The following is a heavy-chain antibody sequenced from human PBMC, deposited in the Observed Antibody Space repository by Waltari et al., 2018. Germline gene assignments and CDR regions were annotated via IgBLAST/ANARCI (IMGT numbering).Heavy chain of an antibody. CDR2: IYHSGST. V-gene: IGHV4-4*02. CDR1: GGSISSSNW. Sequence: QVQLQESGPGLVKPSGTLSLTCAVSGGSISSSNWWSWVRQPPGQGLEWIGEIYHSGSTNYNPSLKSRVTISVDKSKNQFSLKLSSVTAADTAVYYCARVTPTYCSGGSCYPFDYWGQGTLVTVSS. J-gene: IGHJ4*02. CDR3: ARVTPTYCSGGSCYPFDY. D-gene: IGHD2-15*01.